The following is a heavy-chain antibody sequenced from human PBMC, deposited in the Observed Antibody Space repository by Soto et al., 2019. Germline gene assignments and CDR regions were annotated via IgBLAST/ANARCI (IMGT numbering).Heavy chain of an antibody. CDR1: GGTFSSYA. CDR3: ASSTGYCSSTSCSYNWFDP. Sequence: QVPLVQSGAEVKKPGSSVKVSCKASGGTFSSYAISWVRQAPGQGLEWMGGIIPIFGTANYAQKFQGRVTITADESTSTVYMELSSLRSEDTAVYYCASSTGYCSSTSCSYNWFDPWGQGTLVTVSS. V-gene: IGHV1-69*01. J-gene: IGHJ5*02. D-gene: IGHD2-2*01. CDR2: IIPIFGTA.